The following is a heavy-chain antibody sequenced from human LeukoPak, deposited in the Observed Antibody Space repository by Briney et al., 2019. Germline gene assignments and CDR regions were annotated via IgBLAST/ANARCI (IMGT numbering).Heavy chain of an antibody. Sequence: SETLSLTCTVSGGSISNKYWGWIRQPPGKGLEWIGSIYYSGSTYYNPSLKSRVTISVDTSKNQFSLKLSSVTAADTAVYYCATQDSSSWPNWFDPWGQGTLVTVSS. CDR1: GGSISNKY. J-gene: IGHJ5*02. V-gene: IGHV4-39*07. CDR3: ATQDSSSWPNWFDP. CDR2: IYYSGST. D-gene: IGHD6-13*01.